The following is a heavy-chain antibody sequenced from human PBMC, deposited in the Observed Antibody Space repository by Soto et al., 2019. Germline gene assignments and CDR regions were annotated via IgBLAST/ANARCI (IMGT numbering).Heavy chain of an antibody. J-gene: IGHJ6*02. D-gene: IGHD2-21*02. CDR2: IHYSGSI. Sequence: WTWIRQSPGKGLEWIGYIHYSGSILYNPSFKSRITTSVDTSKNQFSLQLSSVSAADTAVYFCAREDDGGDRDYYGLDVWGQGTTVTVSS. CDR3: AREDDGGDRDYYGLDV. V-gene: IGHV4-30-4*08.